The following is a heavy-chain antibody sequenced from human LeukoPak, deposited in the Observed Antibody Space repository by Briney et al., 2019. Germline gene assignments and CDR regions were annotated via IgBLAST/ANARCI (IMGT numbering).Heavy chain of an antibody. CDR1: GYTFTGYY. D-gene: IGHD2-15*01. V-gene: IGHV1-2*02. CDR3: ARVLEYCSGGSCYSLFYDSSGFDY. J-gene: IGHJ4*02. CDR2: INPNTGGT. Sequence: ASVKVSCKASGYTFTGYYMHWVRQAPGQGLEWMGWINPNTGGTNSAQKFQGRVTMTRDTSISTAYMELSRLRSDDTAVYYCARVLEYCSGGSCYSLFYDSSGFDYWGQGTLVTVSS.